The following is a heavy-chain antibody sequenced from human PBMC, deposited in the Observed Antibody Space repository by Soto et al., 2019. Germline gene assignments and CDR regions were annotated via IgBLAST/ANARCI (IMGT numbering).Heavy chain of an antibody. J-gene: IGHJ5*02. D-gene: IGHD6-13*01. Sequence: GASVTVSCPASGSTFPSYDINWVRQAPGQGLEWMGWMSANNGNTNYAQKLQGRVTMTTDTSTSTAYMELRSLRSDDTAVYYCARTPYGYSSTLDWFDPWGQGTLVTVSS. V-gene: IGHV1-18*01. CDR1: GSTFPSYD. CDR3: ARTPYGYSSTLDWFDP. CDR2: MSANNGNT.